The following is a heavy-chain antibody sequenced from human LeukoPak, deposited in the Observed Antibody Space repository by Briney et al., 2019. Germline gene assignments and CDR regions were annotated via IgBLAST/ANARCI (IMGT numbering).Heavy chain of an antibody. D-gene: IGHD3-3*01. V-gene: IGHV4-59*08. CDR2: IYYSGST. CDR1: GGSISSYY. CDR3: ARVGNYDFWSGYYGPFSGFSQYYFDY. J-gene: IGHJ4*02. Sequence: PSETLSLTCTVSGGSISSYYWSWIRQPPGKGLEWIGYIYYSGSTNYNPSLKSRVTISVDTSKNQFSLKLSSVTAADTAVYYCARVGNYDFWSGYYGPFSGFSQYYFDYWGQGTLVTVSS.